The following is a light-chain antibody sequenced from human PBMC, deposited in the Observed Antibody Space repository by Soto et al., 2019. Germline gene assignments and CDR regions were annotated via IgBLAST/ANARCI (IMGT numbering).Light chain of an antibody. V-gene: IGKV1-5*01. CDR3: QQST. CDR2: DAS. CDR1: QSISSW. J-gene: IGKJ1*01. Sequence: DIQMTQSPSTLSASVGDRVTITCRASQSISSWLAWYQQKPGKAPKLLIYDASSLESGVPSRFSGSGSGTEFTLTISSLHPDDFATSYCQQSTFGQGTKVEIK.